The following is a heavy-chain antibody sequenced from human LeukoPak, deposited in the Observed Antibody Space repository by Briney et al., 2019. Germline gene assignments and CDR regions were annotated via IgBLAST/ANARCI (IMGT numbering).Heavy chain of an antibody. CDR2: ISSSGSTI. V-gene: IGHV3-48*03. J-gene: IGHJ3*02. CDR3: AREPRDIVVVPAAIGDAFDI. Sequence: GGSLRLSCAASGFTFSSYEMNWVRQAPGKGLEWASYISSSGSTIYYADSVKGRFTISRDNAKNSLYLQMNSLRAEDTAVYYCAREPRDIVVVPAAIGDAFDIWGQGTMVTVSS. CDR1: GFTFSSYE. D-gene: IGHD2-2*02.